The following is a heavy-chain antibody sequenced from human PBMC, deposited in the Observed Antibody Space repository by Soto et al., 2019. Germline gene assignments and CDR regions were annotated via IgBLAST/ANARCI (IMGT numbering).Heavy chain of an antibody. Sequence: GGSLRLSCAASGFTFSSYWMSWVRQAPGKGLEWVANIKQDGSEKYYVDSVKGRFTISRDNAKNSLYLQMNSLRAEDTAVYYCARDVEVAPKYYFDYWGQGTLVTVSS. CDR3: ARDVEVAPKYYFDY. D-gene: IGHD5-12*01. V-gene: IGHV3-7*01. CDR1: GFTFSSYW. J-gene: IGHJ4*02. CDR2: IKQDGSEK.